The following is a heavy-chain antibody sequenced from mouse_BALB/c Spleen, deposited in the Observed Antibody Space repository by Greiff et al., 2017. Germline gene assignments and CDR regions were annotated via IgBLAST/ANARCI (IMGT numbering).Heavy chain of an antibody. CDR2: ISSGGST. D-gene: IGHD2-3*01. CDR1: GFTFSSYA. Sequence: EVKLVESGGGLVKPGGSLKLSCAASGFTFSSYAMSWVRQTPEKRLEWVASISSGGSTYYPDSVKGRFTISRDNARNILYLQMSSLRSEDTAMYYCARGIYDGSFAWFAYWGQGTLVTVSA. CDR3: ARGIYDGSFAWFAY. V-gene: IGHV5-6-5*01. J-gene: IGHJ3*01.